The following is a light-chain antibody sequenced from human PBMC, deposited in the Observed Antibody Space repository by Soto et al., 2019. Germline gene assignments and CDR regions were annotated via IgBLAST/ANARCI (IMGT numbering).Light chain of an antibody. V-gene: IGKV1-9*01. Sequence: DIQMTQSPSSLSASLGDRVTITCRASQGISSYLAWYQQKPGKAPKLLIYAASTLQSGVPSRFSGSGSGTEFTLTISSLQPEDFATYYCQQLNSYLSITFGQGTRLEIK. CDR3: QQLNSYLSIT. CDR2: AAS. J-gene: IGKJ5*01. CDR1: QGISSY.